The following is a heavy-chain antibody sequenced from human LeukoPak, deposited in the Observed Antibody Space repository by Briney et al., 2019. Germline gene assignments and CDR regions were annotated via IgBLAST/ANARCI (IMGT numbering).Heavy chain of an antibody. V-gene: IGHV3-48*01. Sequence: GGSLRLSCAASGFNYSSYTMNWVRQAPGMGLEWLSYISASRGITYYADSVKGRFTISRDNAKNSLYLQMNSLRAEDTAVYYCARDKGYSGSGSPYWGQGTLVTVSS. CDR2: ISASRGIT. CDR3: ARDKGYSGSGSPY. D-gene: IGHD3-10*01. J-gene: IGHJ4*02. CDR1: GFNYSSYT.